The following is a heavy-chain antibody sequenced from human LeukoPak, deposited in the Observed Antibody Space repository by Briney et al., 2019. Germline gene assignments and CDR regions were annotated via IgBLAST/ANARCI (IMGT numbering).Heavy chain of an antibody. J-gene: IGHJ4*02. CDR2: IHYSGST. V-gene: IGHV4-61*08. CDR3: ARLRGNYFPDY. Sequence: SQTLSLTCTVSGGSISSGDYYWTWIRQSPGKGLEWIAYIHYSGSTNLNPSLKSRVTISVDTSRNQFSLRLNSVTAADTAVYYCARLRGNYFPDYWGQGTLVTVSS. D-gene: IGHD2/OR15-2a*01. CDR1: GGSISSGDYY.